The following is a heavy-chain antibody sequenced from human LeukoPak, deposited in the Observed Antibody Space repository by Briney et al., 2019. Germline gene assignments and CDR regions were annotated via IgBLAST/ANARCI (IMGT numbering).Heavy chain of an antibody. Sequence: SETLSLTCTVSGGSFSYYYWSWIRQPPGKGLEWIGYIYYSGSTNYNPYLKSPVTISVDTSKNQFSLNLTSVTTADTAVDYCARVSCSSTSCPRRDAFDVWGQGTMVTVSS. CDR2: IYYSGST. V-gene: IGHV4-59*01. CDR3: ARVSCSSTSCPRRDAFDV. CDR1: GGSFSYYY. J-gene: IGHJ3*01. D-gene: IGHD2-2*01.